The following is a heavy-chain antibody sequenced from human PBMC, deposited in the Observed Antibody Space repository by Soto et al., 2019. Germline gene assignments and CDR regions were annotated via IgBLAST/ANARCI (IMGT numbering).Heavy chain of an antibody. CDR3: ARGRTIASRWWFDP. CDR2: INHSGST. Sequence: ETLSLTCAVYGGSFSGYYWSWIRQPPGKGLEWIGEINHSGSTNYNPSLKSRVTISVDTSNNHFSLRLSSVTAADTAVYYCARGRTIASRWWFDPWGQGILVTVSS. V-gene: IGHV4-34*01. CDR1: GGSFSGYY. D-gene: IGHD6-6*01. J-gene: IGHJ5*02.